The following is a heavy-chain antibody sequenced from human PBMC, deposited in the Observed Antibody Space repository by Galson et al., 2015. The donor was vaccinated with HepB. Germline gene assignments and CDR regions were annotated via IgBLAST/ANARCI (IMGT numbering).Heavy chain of an antibody. CDR2: IYHSGST. CDR1: GGSISSGGYS. J-gene: IGHJ4*02. V-gene: IGHV4-30-2*01. Sequence: TLSLTCVVSGGSISSGGYSWSWIRQPPGKDLEWIGYIYHSGSTFYNPSLKSRVTISLDRSKNQLSLNLTSVTAADTAVYYCARVSTVVDSWGQGTLVTVSS. CDR3: ARVSTVVDS. D-gene: IGHD4-23*01.